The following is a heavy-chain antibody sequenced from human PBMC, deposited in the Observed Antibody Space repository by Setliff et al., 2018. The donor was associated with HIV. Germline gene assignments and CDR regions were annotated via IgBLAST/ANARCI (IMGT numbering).Heavy chain of an antibody. Sequence: PSETLSLTCTVSGGSISSSSYYWGWIRQPPGKGLEWIGSIYYSGSTYYNPSLKSRVTISVDTSKNQFSLKLNAVTAADTAVYYCARRPPLTTGREYYFDFWGQGTLVTVSS. CDR1: GGSISSSSYY. J-gene: IGHJ4*02. CDR2: IYYSGST. V-gene: IGHV4-39*01. CDR3: ARRPPLTTGREYYFDF. D-gene: IGHD1-1*01.